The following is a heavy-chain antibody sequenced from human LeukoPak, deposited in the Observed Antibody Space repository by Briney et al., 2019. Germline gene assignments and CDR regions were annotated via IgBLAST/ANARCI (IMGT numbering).Heavy chain of an antibody. CDR3: ERPKVVVAAVYY. Sequence: GRSLRLSCAASGSTFSSYAMHWLSQAPGKGPEWVAVISYDGSNKYYADSVKGRFTISRDNSKNTLYLQMISLREEDTAVYYCERPKVVVAAVYYWGQGTLVTVSS. V-gene: IGHV3-30-3*01. CDR1: GSTFSSYA. J-gene: IGHJ4*02. D-gene: IGHD2-15*01. CDR2: ISYDGSNK.